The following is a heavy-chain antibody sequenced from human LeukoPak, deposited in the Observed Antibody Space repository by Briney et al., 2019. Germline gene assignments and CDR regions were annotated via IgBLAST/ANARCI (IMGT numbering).Heavy chain of an antibody. CDR3: ARPVFSEITTLNHGNWFDP. Sequence: PSQTLSLTCTVSGGSISSGDYYWSWIRQPPGKGLEWIGSIYYSGSTYYNPSLKSRVTISVDTSKNQFSLKLSSVTAADTAVYYCARPVFSEITTLNHGNWFDPWGQGTLVTVSS. D-gene: IGHD4-11*01. V-gene: IGHV4-39*01. CDR1: GGSISSGDYY. CDR2: IYYSGST. J-gene: IGHJ5*02.